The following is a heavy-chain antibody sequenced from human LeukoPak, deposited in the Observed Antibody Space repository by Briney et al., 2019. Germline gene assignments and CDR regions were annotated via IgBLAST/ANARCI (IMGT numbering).Heavy chain of an antibody. D-gene: IGHD6-19*01. CDR3: AIFGSGGS. CDR2: IYYTGST. Sequence: PSETLSLTCAVSGGSISSGGYSWSWIRQPPGKGLEWIGYIYYTGSTNHNPSLKSRVSISVDTSKNQFSLKLNSVTTADTAMYYCAIFGSGGSWGQGTLVTVSS. J-gene: IGHJ5*02. CDR1: GGSISSGGYS. V-gene: IGHV4-61*08.